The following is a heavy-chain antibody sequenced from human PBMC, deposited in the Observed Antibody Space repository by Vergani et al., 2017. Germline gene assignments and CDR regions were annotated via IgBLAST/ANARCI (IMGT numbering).Heavy chain of an antibody. J-gene: IGHJ4*02. Sequence: QVQLQESGPGLVKPSQTLSLTCTVSGGSISSYYWSWIRQPPGKGLEWIGYIYYSGSTHYNPSLKSRVTISVDTSKNDFSLKVTSVTAADTAVYYCTRQPQEGASGPPSVPTWGQGISVIVSS. CDR3: TRQPQEGASGPPSVPT. CDR1: GGSISSYY. CDR2: IYYSGST. D-gene: IGHD5-12*01. V-gene: IGHV4-59*08.